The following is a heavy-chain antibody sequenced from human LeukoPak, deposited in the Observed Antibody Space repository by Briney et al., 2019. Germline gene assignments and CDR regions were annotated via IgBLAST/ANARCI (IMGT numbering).Heavy chain of an antibody. CDR3: ARDLGGSWFYY. V-gene: IGHV3-53*01. CDR1: GFTVSNNY. CDR2: IYSGGST. Sequence: GGSLRLSCAASGFTVSNNYMSWVRQAPGRGLEWVSVIYSGGSTYYADSAKGRFTVSRDNAKNSLYLQMNSLRAEDTALYYCARDLGGSWFYYWGQGTLVTVSS. D-gene: IGHD6-13*01. J-gene: IGHJ4*02.